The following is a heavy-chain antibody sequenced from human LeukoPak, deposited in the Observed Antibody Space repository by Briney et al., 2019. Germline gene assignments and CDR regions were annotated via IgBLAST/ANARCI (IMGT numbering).Heavy chain of an antibody. D-gene: IGHD6-19*01. J-gene: IGHJ4*02. V-gene: IGHV1-8*03. CDR3: ASLLTYSSGWFLY. CDR2: MNPNSGNT. Sequence: GASVKVSCKASGYTFTGYYMHWVRQATGQGLEWIGWMNPNSGNTGYAQKFQGRVTITRSTSISTAYMELSSLRSEDTAVYYCASLLTYSSGWFLYWGQGTLVTVSS. CDR1: GYTFTGYY.